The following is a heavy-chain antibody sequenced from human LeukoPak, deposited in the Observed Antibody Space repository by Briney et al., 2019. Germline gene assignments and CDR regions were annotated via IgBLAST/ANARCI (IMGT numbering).Heavy chain of an antibody. V-gene: IGHV3-21*01. CDR2: ISSSSSYI. J-gene: IGHJ6*03. CDR1: GFTFSSYS. Sequence: PWGSLRLSCAASGFTFSSYSMNWVRQAPGKGLEWVSSISSSSSYIYYADSVKGRFTISRDNSKNTLYLQMNSLRAEDTAVYYCASKYNSRGYYYYMDVWGKGTTVTVSS. D-gene: IGHD5-24*01. CDR3: ASKYNSRGYYYYMDV.